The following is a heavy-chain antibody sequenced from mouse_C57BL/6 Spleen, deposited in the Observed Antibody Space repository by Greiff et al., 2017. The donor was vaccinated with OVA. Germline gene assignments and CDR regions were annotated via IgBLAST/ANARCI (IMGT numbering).Heavy chain of an antibody. V-gene: IGHV1-82*01. J-gene: IGHJ3*01. CDR3: ARLGDGYYEFAY. CDR1: GYAFSSSW. D-gene: IGHD2-3*01. Sequence: VQLQQSGPELVKPGASVKISCKASGYAFSSSWMNWVKQRPGKGLEWIGRIYPGDGDTNYNGKFKGKATLTADKSSSTAYMQLSSLTSEDSAVYFCARLGDGYYEFAYWGQGTLVTVSA. CDR2: IYPGDGDT.